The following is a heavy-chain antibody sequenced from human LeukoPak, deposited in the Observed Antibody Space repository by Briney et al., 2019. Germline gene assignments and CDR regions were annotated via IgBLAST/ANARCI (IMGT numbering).Heavy chain of an antibody. CDR2: PYPGDSDT. CDR1: GYTFTSYW. Sequence: GESLKISWKGSGYTFTSYWIAWVRQMPGKGLEWMGIPYPGDSDTRYSPSFEGQVTISADKSISTAYLQWSSLKASDTAMYYCARVGSSSWPYYFHYWGQGTLVTVSS. J-gene: IGHJ4*02. CDR3: ARVGSSSWPYYFHY. V-gene: IGHV5-51*01. D-gene: IGHD6-13*01.